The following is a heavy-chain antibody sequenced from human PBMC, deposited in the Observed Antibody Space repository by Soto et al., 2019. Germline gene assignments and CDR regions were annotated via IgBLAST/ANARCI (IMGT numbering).Heavy chain of an antibody. J-gene: IGHJ4*02. V-gene: IGHV3-30-3*01. D-gene: IGHD1-1*01. Sequence: GGSLRLSCAASGFTFSSYAMHWVRQAPGKGLEWVAVISYDGSNKYYADSVKGRFTISRDNSKNTLYLQMNSLRAEDTAVYYCARDLGTGTTGSFDYWGQGTLVTVSS. CDR3: ARDLGTGTTGSFDY. CDR2: ISYDGSNK. CDR1: GFTFSSYA.